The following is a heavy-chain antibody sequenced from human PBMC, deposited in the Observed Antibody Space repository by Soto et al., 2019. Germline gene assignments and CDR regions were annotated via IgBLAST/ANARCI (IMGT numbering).Heavy chain of an antibody. Sequence: GGSLRLSCAASGLSFSTHAMNWVRQAPGKGLEWVSGISGSGGSTYYADSVKGRFTISRDNSKNTLYLQMNSLRAEDTALYYCAKDSYQRVGATGSWLDPWAQGTLVTVSS. D-gene: IGHD1-26*01. CDR3: AKDSYQRVGATGSWLDP. CDR2: ISGSGGST. J-gene: IGHJ5*02. CDR1: GLSFSTHA. V-gene: IGHV3-23*01.